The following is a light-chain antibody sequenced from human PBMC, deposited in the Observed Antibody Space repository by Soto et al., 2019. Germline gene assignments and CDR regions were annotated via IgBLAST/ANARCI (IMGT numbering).Light chain of an antibody. J-gene: IGLJ1*01. CDR1: SSDVGGYNY. V-gene: IGLV2-14*01. CDR3: SSYTRSSTLV. Sequence: QSVLTQPASGSGSPGQSITISCTGTSSDVGGYNYVSWYQQHPGKAPKLMIYDVSNRPSGVSNRFSGSKSGNTASLTISGLQAEDEADYYCSSYTRSSTLVFGTGTKLTVL. CDR2: DVS.